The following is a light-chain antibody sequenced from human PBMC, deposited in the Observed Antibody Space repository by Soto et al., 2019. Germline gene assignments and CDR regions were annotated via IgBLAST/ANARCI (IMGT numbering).Light chain of an antibody. Sequence: QPVLTQPASVSGSPGQSITISCTGTSSDVGGYNYVSWYQQHPGKAPKLMIYEVSNWPSGVSNRFSGSKSGNTASLTISGLQAEDEADYYCTSYTSSRGVVFGGGTKLTVL. CDR2: EVS. V-gene: IGLV2-14*01. J-gene: IGLJ2*01. CDR1: SSDVGGYNY. CDR3: TSYTSSRGVV.